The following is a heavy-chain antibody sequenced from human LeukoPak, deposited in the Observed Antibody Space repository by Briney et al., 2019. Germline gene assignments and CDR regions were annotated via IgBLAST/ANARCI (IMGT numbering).Heavy chain of an antibody. V-gene: IGHV4-34*01. Sequence: SETLSLTCAVYGGSFSGYYLTWIRQPPGKGLEWIGEINNSGSPNYGPSLKSRVTISVDTSKTQFSLKLSSVTAADTAMYYCAMTYYDFWSGYSDYWSQGTLVTVSS. CDR3: AMTYYDFWSGYSDY. CDR1: GGSFSGYY. D-gene: IGHD3-3*01. J-gene: IGHJ4*02. CDR2: INNSGSP.